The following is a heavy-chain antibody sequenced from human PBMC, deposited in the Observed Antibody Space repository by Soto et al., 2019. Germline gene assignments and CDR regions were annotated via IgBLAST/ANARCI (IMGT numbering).Heavy chain of an antibody. CDR3: ATRITVFGLLIPPFDP. CDR1: GGSVNGYY. CDR2: INHTGGT. Sequence: SETLSLTCAVYGGSVNGYYWNWLRQPPGKGLEWIGEINHTGGTHYNPSLKSRVTMSVDTSKNQFSLRLSSVTAADTAIYYCATRITVFGLLIPPFDPWGQGTQVTVSS. V-gene: IGHV4-34*01. J-gene: IGHJ5*02. D-gene: IGHD3-3*01.